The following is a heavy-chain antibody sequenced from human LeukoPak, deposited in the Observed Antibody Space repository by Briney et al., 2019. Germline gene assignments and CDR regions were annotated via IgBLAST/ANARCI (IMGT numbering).Heavy chain of an antibody. V-gene: IGHV1-18*01. CDR3: ARMYSGSYHY. CDR2: ISAYNGNT. D-gene: IGHD1-26*01. Sequence: GESLKISCKASGYTFTSYGISWVRQAPGQGLEWMGWISAYNGNTNYAQKLQGRVTMTTDTSTSTAYMELRSLRSDDTAVYYCARMYSGSYHYWGQGTLVTVSS. CDR1: GYTFTSYG. J-gene: IGHJ4*02.